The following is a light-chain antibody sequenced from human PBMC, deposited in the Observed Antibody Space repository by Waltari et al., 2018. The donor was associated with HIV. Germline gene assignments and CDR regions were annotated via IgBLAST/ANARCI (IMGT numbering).Light chain of an antibody. J-gene: IGLJ2*01. Sequence: QSVLTQPPSVSGAPGQRVTLSCTGTSSTLGTHALPRYQQFPGTAPRLLIYNSNNRPSGVPDRFSASKSGTSASLAITGLQADDEAYYYCQSSDSTLSGSVFGGGTKLTVL. CDR3: QSSDSTLSGSV. CDR1: SSTLGTHA. V-gene: IGLV1-40*01. CDR2: NSN.